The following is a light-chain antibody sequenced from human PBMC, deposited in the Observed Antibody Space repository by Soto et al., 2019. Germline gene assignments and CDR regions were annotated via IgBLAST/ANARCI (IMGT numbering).Light chain of an antibody. J-gene: IGKJ4*01. CDR1: QSISSW. CDR3: QQYNNYFT. V-gene: IGKV1-5*03. Sequence: DIQMTQSPSTLSASVGDRVTITCRASQSISSWLAWYQQKPGKAPKLLIYKASSLETGVPSRFSGSGSGTEFTLTISSLQPDDFATYYCQQYNNYFTFGGGTKVDIK. CDR2: KAS.